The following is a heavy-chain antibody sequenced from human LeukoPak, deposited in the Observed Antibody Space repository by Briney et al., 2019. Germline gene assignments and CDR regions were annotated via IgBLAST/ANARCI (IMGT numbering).Heavy chain of an antibody. CDR3: ARDYRGYRAPYYFDY. CDR2: ISSSSSYI. CDR1: GFTFSSYS. Sequence: GGSLRLSCAASGFTFSSYSMNWVRQAPGKGLEWVSSISSSSSYIYYADSVKGRFTISRDNAKNSLYLQMNSLRAEDTAVYYCARDYRGYRAPYYFDYWGQGTLVTVSS. V-gene: IGHV3-21*01. J-gene: IGHJ4*02. D-gene: IGHD2-15*01.